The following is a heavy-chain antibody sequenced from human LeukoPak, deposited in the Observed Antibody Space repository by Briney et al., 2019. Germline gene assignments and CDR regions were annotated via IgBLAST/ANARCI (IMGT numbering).Heavy chain of an antibody. CDR1: GGSISSYY. J-gene: IGHJ4*02. V-gene: IGHV4-59*01. D-gene: IGHD3-10*01. CDR3: ARDGYYGSGLDY. Sequence: SETLSLTCTVSGGSISSYYWSWIRQPPGKGLESIGSIYYSGSTNYNPSLKSRVTISLDTFKNQFSLKLSSVTAADTAVYYCARDGYYGSGLDYWGQGTLVTVSS. CDR2: IYYSGST.